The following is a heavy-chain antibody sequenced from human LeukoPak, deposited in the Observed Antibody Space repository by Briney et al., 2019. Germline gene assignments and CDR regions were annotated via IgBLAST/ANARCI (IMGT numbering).Heavy chain of an antibody. CDR1: GFTFSSYG. D-gene: IGHD5-12*01. V-gene: IGHV3-48*04. CDR2: ISSSASTI. CDR3: AGGPSGYHNS. J-gene: IGHJ4*02. Sequence: PGGPLRFSGAASGFTFSSYGMSWFRQAPGKGLEWVSYISSSASTIYYADSLKARFTTYRNNATTSPYLQMNSLRARTTAVYNCAGGPSGYHNSGGEGTLVTVSS.